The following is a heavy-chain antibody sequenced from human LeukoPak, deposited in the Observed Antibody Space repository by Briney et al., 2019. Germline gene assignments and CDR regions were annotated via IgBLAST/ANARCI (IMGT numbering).Heavy chain of an antibody. CDR3: ARARSVKEGIAARNYHYYYMDV. CDR1: GGSFSGYY. Sequence: PSETLSLTCAVYGGSFSGYYWSWIRQPPGKGLEWIGEINHSGSTNYNPSLKSRVTISVDTSKNQFSLKLSSVTAADTAVYYCARARSVKEGIAARNYHYYYMDVWGKGTTVTVSS. CDR2: INHSGST. V-gene: IGHV4-34*01. D-gene: IGHD6-6*01. J-gene: IGHJ6*03.